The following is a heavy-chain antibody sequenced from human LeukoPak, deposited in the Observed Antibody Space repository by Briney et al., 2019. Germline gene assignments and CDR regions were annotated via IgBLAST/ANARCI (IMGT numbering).Heavy chain of an antibody. Sequence: GGSLRLSCAASGLIVSTNYMSWVRQAPGKGLEWVSVIYSGGTTYYVDSVKGRFTISRDNSKNTLYLQMNSLRAEDTAVYYCARMEQGNFFDYWGQGTLVTVSS. D-gene: IGHD1-26*01. CDR2: IYSGGTT. CDR1: GLIVSTNY. J-gene: IGHJ4*02. CDR3: ARMEQGNFFDY. V-gene: IGHV3-53*01.